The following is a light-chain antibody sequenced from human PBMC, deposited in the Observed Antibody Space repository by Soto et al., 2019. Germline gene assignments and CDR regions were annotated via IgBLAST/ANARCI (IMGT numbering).Light chain of an antibody. CDR1: QSVSSSH. V-gene: IGKV3-20*01. Sequence: EIVLTQSPGTLSLSPGERATLSCRASQSVSSSHLAWYQQKPGQPPRLLIFDASSRATGIPDRFSGSGSGTDFTLTISSREPEDFAVYYCQHYGRSPPSWTFGQGTKVEIK. J-gene: IGKJ1*01. CDR3: QHYGRSPPSWT. CDR2: DAS.